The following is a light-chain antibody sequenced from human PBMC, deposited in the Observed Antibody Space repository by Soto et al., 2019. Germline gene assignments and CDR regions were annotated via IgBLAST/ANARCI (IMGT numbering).Light chain of an antibody. J-gene: IGLJ1*01. CDR1: SSDVGAYNY. V-gene: IGLV2-14*01. CDR3: SSYTSSSTFV. CDR2: EVS. Sequence: QSVLAQPASVSLSPGRSITISCTGTSSDVGAYNYVSWYQHHPGKAPKLIIYEVSNRPSGLSNRFSGSKSGNTASLTISGLQAEDEADYYCSSYTSSSTFVFGTGTKVTVL.